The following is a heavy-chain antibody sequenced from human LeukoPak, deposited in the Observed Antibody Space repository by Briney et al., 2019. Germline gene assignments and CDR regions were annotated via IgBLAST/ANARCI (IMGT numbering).Heavy chain of an antibody. D-gene: IGHD1-26*01. CDR2: VHLGNSDI. J-gene: IGHJ5*02. CDR3: ATRRYSGSPNYFDP. Sequence: GESLKISCKASGHSFHNYWLGWARQMPGKGLEWMGIVHLGNSDIQYSPSFQGQVTISVDTSITTAYLYWRSLKASDTAMYYCATRRYSGSPNYFDPWGQGTLVTVSS. CDR1: GHSFHNYW. V-gene: IGHV5-51*01.